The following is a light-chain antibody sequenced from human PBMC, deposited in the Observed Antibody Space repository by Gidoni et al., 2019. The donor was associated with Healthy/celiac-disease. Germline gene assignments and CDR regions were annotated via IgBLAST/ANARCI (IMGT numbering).Light chain of an antibody. CDR1: QGIRND. Sequence: IQMNQSPSSLSASVGDRVTITCRASQGIRNDLGWYQQKPGKAPKLLIYAASSLQSGVPSRFRGSVSGTDFTLPLSSLQPEDFATYYCLQDYNYPFTFGPGTQVDIK. V-gene: IGKV1-6*01. J-gene: IGKJ3*01. CDR3: LQDYNYPFT. CDR2: AAS.